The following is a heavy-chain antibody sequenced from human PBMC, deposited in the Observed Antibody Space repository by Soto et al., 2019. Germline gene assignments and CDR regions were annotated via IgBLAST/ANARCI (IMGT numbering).Heavy chain of an antibody. CDR1: GFTFSSYG. J-gene: IGHJ6*02. Sequence: GGSLRLSCAASGFTFSSYGMHWVRQAPGKGLEWVAVISYDGSNKYYADSVKGRFTISRDNSKNTLYLQMNSLRAEDTAVYYCAKDLEVVGYSSSWSLKASGYYYYGMDVWGQGTTVTVSS. CDR2: ISYDGSNK. V-gene: IGHV3-30*18. D-gene: IGHD6-13*01. CDR3: AKDLEVVGYSSSWSLKASGYYYYGMDV.